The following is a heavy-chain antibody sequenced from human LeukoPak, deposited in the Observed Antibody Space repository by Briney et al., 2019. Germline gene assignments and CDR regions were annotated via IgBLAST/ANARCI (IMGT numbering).Heavy chain of an antibody. CDR1: GGSISSSSYY. V-gene: IGHV4-39*01. J-gene: IGHJ5*02. CDR3: AGSAANAHVWFDP. CDR2: IYYSGST. D-gene: IGHD2-15*01. Sequence: SETLSLTCTVSGGSISSSSYYWGWIRQPPGKGLEWIGSIYYSGSTYYNPSLKSRVTISVDTSKNQFSLKLSSVTAADTAVYYCAGSAANAHVWFDPRGQGTLVTVSS.